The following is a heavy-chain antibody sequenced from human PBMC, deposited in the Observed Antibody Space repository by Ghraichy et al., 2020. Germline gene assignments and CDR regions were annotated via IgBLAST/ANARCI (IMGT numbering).Heavy chain of an antibody. CDR2: ISMSSSTI. D-gene: IGHD1-20*01. Sequence: GGSLRLSCAASGFSFSSYSMNWVRQAPGKGLEWISYISMSSSTIHYADSVKGRFTISRDNAKNSLYLQMNSLRAEDTAVYYCARDYNWNDPFDIWGQGTMVTVSS. V-gene: IGHV3-48*01. J-gene: IGHJ3*02. CDR3: ARDYNWNDPFDI. CDR1: GFSFSSYS.